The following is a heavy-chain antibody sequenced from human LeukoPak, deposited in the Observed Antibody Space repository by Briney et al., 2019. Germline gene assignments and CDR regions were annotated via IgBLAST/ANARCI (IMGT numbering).Heavy chain of an antibody. Sequence: GGSLTLSCVASGFTFYSYAMGWVRQSPGRGLECVSAISKYGHKTSYTDPVRGRFTISRDNSKNTVFLQMSSLRAEDTVLYYCVRRAASVFYYHLGVWGSGTTLIVS. D-gene: IGHD6-25*01. J-gene: IGHJ6*03. CDR2: ISKYGHKT. CDR1: GFTFYSYA. V-gene: IGHV3-23*01. CDR3: VRRAASVFYYHLGV.